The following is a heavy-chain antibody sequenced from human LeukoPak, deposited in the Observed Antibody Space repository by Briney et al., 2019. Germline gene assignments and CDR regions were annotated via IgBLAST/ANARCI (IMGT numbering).Heavy chain of an antibody. V-gene: IGHV1-69*01. J-gene: IGHJ4*02. D-gene: IGHD1-26*01. CDR1: GGRFLNYA. Sequence: SVNVSFKASGGRFLNYALNWVRQARAQRLEWMGAIPPLYGASNYAQKFQGRLTIVADESTGTGHMELRSLASEDIAVYYCAADSQTSGFDYWAQGTLVTVSS. CDR3: AADSQTSGFDY. CDR2: IPPLYGAS.